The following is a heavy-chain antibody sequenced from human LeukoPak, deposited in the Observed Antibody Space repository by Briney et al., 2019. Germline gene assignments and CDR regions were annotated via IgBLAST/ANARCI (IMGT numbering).Heavy chain of an antibody. Sequence: GGSLRLSCAASGFTFSSYGMSWVRQAPGKGLEWVSAISGSGGSTYYVDSVKGRFTISRDNSKSTLYLQMNSLRAEDTAVYYCAKDEVGATQGDFDYWGQGTLVTVSS. J-gene: IGHJ4*02. V-gene: IGHV3-23*01. CDR1: GFTFSSYG. D-gene: IGHD1-26*01. CDR2: ISGSGGST. CDR3: AKDEVGATQGDFDY.